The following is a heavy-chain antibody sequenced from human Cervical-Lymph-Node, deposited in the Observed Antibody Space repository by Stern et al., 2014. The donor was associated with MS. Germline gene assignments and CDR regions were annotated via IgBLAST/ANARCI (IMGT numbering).Heavy chain of an antibody. V-gene: IGHV2-5*02. CDR3: AHSRVKYCRGGTCYSSLFDY. CDR1: GFSVATAGVG. J-gene: IGHJ4*02. D-gene: IGHD2-15*01. CDR2: IYWDGDK. Sequence: TLRESGPTLVKPTQTVTLTCTLSGFSVATAGVGVGWIRQPPGKALEWLALIYWDGDKLYSPSLKNRLTIIKDTSKNQVVLTMTNVDPVDTATYYCAHSRVKYCRGGTCYSSLFDYWGQGTLVTVSS.